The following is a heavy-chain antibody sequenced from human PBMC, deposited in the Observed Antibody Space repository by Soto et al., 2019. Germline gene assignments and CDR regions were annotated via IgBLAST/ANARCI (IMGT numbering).Heavy chain of an antibody. V-gene: IGHV3-11*01. CDR2: ISSSGSTI. CDR1: GFTFSDYY. Sequence: GGSLRLSCAASGFTFSDYYMSWIRQAPGKGLEWVSYISSSGSTIYYADSVKGRFTISRDNAKNSLYLQMNSLRAEDTAVYYCAREYSGYDYSFDYYYMDVWGKGTTVTVSS. CDR3: AREYSGYDYSFDYYYMDV. J-gene: IGHJ6*03. D-gene: IGHD5-12*01.